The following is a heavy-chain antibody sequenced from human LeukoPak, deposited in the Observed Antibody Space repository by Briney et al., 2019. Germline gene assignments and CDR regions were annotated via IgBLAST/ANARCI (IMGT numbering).Heavy chain of an antibody. CDR3: ARRRPIEMKGFYWSFDL. J-gene: IGHJ2*01. Sequence: PGGSLRLSCAASGFTFSSYSMNWIRQPPGKGLEWVGEINHSGATDYNPALKSRVSMSVDTSKKQFSLRLNSVTAADTAVYYCARRRPIEMKGFYWSFDLWGRGTLVTVSS. CDR1: GFTFSSYS. D-gene: IGHD5-24*01. V-gene: IGHV4-34*08. CDR2: INHSGAT.